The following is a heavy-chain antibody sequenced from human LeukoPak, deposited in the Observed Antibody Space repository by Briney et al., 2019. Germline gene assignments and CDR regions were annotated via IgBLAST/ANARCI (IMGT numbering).Heavy chain of an antibody. J-gene: IGHJ5*02. D-gene: IGHD3-3*01. V-gene: IGHV1-46*01. CDR1: GYTFTSYY. Sequence: ASVKVSCKVSGYTFTSYYMYWVRQAPGQGLEWMGIINPSGDNTNYAQKFQGRVTMTRDMSTTTVYMELSSLRSEDTAVYYCARGPHRRTYDRDNWFDPWGQGTLVTASS. CDR2: INPSGDNT. CDR3: ARGPHRRTYDRDNWFDP.